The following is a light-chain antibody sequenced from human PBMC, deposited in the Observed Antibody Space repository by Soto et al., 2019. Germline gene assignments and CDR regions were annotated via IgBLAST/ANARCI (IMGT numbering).Light chain of an antibody. Sequence: QSVLTQPASVSGSPGQSITISCTGTSSDVGGYNYVPWYQQHPGKAPKLMIYDVSKRPSGVPDRFSGSKSGNTASLTISGLQAEDEADYYCCSYAGSYTHVFGTGTKVTVL. CDR2: DVS. CDR1: SSDVGGYNY. J-gene: IGLJ1*01. V-gene: IGLV2-11*01. CDR3: CSYAGSYTHV.